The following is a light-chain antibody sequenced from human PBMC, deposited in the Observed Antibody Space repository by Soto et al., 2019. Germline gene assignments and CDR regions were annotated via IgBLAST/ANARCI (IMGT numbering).Light chain of an antibody. CDR2: GAS. Sequence: EIVLTQSPGTLSLSPGERATLSCRASQSVTSNYLAWYQQKPGQAPRLLIYGASSRASGIPDRFSGSGSGTAFTLTISRLEPEDFAVYYCQQFNTSPMYTFGQGTKVEIK. V-gene: IGKV3-20*01. CDR1: QSVTSNY. J-gene: IGKJ2*01. CDR3: QQFNTSPMYT.